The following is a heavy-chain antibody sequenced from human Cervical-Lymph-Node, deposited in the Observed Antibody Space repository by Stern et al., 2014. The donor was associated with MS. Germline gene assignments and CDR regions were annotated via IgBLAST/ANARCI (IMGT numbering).Heavy chain of an antibody. CDR2: IFHSETT. CDR3: ARDKGYTSSLGYWFDP. V-gene: IGHV4-4*02. Sequence: QVQLVESGPGLVKPSGTLSLTCAVSGGSVISGNWGSWVRQPPGKGLEWIGEIFHSETTNFNPSFKSRVTISIDKSQNQFSLKLTSVTAADTAVYYCARDKGYTSSLGYWFDPWGQGTLVTVSS. D-gene: IGHD6-19*01. J-gene: IGHJ5*02. CDR1: GGSVISGNW.